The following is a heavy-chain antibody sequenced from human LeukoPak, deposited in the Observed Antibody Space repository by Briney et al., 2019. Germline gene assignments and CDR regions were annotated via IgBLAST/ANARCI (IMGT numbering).Heavy chain of an antibody. D-gene: IGHD5-24*01. J-gene: IGHJ4*02. CDR3: ARRGDGYNLNFDY. Sequence: GESLNISCKGTGYTFTSYWIGWVRQMPGKGLEWMGIIYPGDSVTRYSPSFQGQVTISADKSISTAYLQWSSLKASDTAMYYCARRGDGYNLNFDYWSQGTLVTVSS. CDR1: GYTFTSYW. V-gene: IGHV5-51*01. CDR2: IYPGDSVT.